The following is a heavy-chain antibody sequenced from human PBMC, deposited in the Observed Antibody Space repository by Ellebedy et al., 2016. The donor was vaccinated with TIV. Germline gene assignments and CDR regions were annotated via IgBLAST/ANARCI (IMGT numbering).Heavy chain of an antibody. Sequence: GESLKISCAASGFTVSNTYMGWVRQAPGKGLDWVSVIYSGGSTYYADSVKGRFTISRDNSKNTLYLQMNSLRVEDTAVYYCARDQGHSGYDLLDPWGQGTLVTVSS. CDR3: ARDQGHSGYDLLDP. CDR2: IYSGGST. V-gene: IGHV3-53*01. D-gene: IGHD5-12*01. CDR1: GFTVSNTY. J-gene: IGHJ5*02.